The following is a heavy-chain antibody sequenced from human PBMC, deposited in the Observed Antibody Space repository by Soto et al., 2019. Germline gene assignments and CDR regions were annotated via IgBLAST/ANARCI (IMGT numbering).Heavy chain of an antibody. V-gene: IGHV1-69*13. CDR1: GGTFSSYA. CDR3: ARDATYSGYDYNWFDP. Sequence: GASVKVSCKASGGTFSSYAISWVRQAPGQGLEWMGGIIPIFGTANYARKFQGRVTITADESTSTAYMELSSLRSEDTAVYYCARDATYSGYDYNWFDPWGQGTLVTVSS. J-gene: IGHJ5*02. CDR2: IIPIFGTA. D-gene: IGHD5-12*01.